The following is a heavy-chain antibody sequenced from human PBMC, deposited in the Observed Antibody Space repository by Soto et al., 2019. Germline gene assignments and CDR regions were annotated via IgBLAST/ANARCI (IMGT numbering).Heavy chain of an antibody. J-gene: IGHJ4*02. CDR2: IWYDGSNK. V-gene: IGHV3-33*01. Sequence: GGSLRLSCAASGFTFSSYGMHWVRQAPGKGLEWVAVIWYDGSNKYYADSVKGRFTISRDNSKNTLYLQMNSLRAEDTAVYYCARDRSVIRPYYFDYWGQGTLVTVSS. CDR1: GFTFSSYG. CDR3: ARDRSVIRPYYFDY. D-gene: IGHD3-3*01.